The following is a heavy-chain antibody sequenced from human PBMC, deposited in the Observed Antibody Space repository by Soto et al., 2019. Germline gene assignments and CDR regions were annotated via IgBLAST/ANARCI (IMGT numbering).Heavy chain of an antibody. CDR3: ARGGYCSGGNCYLQSWYFDL. V-gene: IGHV3-13*01. D-gene: IGHD2-15*01. CDR2: IGTAGDT. Sequence: EVQLVESGGGLVQPGGSLRLSCAASGFTFSTYDMHWVRQATGKGLEWVSAIGTAGDTSYPGSVKGRFTISRENAKNSLYLQMNSLRAGDAAVYYCARGGYCSGGNCYLQSWYFDLWGRGTLVTVSS. J-gene: IGHJ2*01. CDR1: GFTFSTYD.